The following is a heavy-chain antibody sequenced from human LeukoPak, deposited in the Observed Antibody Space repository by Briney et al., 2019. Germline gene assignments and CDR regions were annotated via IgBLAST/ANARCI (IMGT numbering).Heavy chain of an antibody. CDR2: IWHDGNNK. Sequence: PGRSLRLSCAASGFTFSSYAMHWVRQAPGKGLEWVAAIWHDGNNKYYVDSVEGRFTISRDNSKNTVYLQMNSLRVEDTAVYYCARGPYSSGWFHYFDYWGQGTLVTVSS. J-gene: IGHJ4*02. CDR1: GFTFSSYA. CDR3: ARGPYSSGWFHYFDY. D-gene: IGHD6-19*01. V-gene: IGHV3-33*08.